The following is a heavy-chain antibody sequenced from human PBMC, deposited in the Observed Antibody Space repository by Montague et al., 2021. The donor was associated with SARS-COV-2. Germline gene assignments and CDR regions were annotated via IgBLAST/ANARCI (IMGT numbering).Heavy chain of an antibody. J-gene: IGHJ1*01. V-gene: IGHV4-39*01. CDR2: IYHDGNT. Sequence: SETLSLTCTVSGDSIGSSSYYWGWIRQPPGKGLDWIGSIYHDGNTYYNPSLKTRVSLSIDERKNQFSLKFYSVTVADTAVYSCARGPKMGGSGYYCNGGQGILVTVSS. CDR1: GDSIGSSSYY. CDR3: ARGPKMGGSGYYCN. D-gene: IGHD3-22*01.